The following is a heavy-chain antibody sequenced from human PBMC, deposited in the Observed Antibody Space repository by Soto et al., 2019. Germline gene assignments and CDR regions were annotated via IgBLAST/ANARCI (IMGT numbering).Heavy chain of an antibody. CDR2: FGTSRKYI. J-gene: IGHJ3*02. V-gene: IGHV3-48*02. CDR1: GYTLRDYS. Sequence: GGALRLSCVASGYTLRDYSMNWNRQAPGKGLEWVSYFGTSRKYIYYADSVRGRFTISRDDAKNSLYLQLNSLRDEDTALYYCVRDRDWAFGIWGQGTMVTVSS. D-gene: IGHD3-9*01. CDR3: VRDRDWAFGI.